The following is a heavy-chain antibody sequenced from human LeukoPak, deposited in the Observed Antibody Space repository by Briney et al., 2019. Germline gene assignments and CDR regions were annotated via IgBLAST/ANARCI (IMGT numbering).Heavy chain of an antibody. D-gene: IGHD1-26*01. J-gene: IGHJ4*02. CDR1: GFTFSSYT. Sequence: PGGSLRLSCAASGFTFSSYTMHWIRQAPGKGLEWVSSISGSNSYIFYADSVKGRFTVSRDNAKDSLYLQMNSLRAEDTAVYYCARAYSGTQPAGYWGQGTLVTVSS. CDR2: ISGSNSYI. CDR3: ARAYSGTQPAGY. V-gene: IGHV3-21*01.